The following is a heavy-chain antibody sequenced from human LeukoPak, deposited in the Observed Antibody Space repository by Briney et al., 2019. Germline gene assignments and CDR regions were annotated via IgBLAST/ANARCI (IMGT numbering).Heavy chain of an antibody. CDR2: ISDSGGLT. CDR3: AKDARRTSGWYFFDH. V-gene: IGHV3-23*01. Sequence: PGGSLRLSCAASGFSFSNLAMGWVRQAPGKGLEWVSVISDSGGLTYYADSVKGRFTISRDNSRNTLYLQMNSLRVEDTAVYYCAKDARRTSGWYFFDHWGQGTLVTVS. CDR1: GFSFSNLA. D-gene: IGHD6-19*01. J-gene: IGHJ4*02.